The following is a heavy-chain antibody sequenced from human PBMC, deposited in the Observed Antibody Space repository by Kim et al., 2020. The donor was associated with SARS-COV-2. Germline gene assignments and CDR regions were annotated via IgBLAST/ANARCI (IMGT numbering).Heavy chain of an antibody. CDR1: GFTFISYA. J-gene: IGHJ3*02. D-gene: IGHD1-26*01. V-gene: IGHV3-30-3*01. Sequence: GGSLRLSCAASGFTFISYAMHWVRQAPGKGLEWVAVISYDGSNKYYADSVKGRFTISRDNSKNTLYLQMNSLRAEDTAVYYCARPYSGSYYGAFDIWGQGTMVTVSS. CDR2: ISYDGSNK. CDR3: ARPYSGSYYGAFDI.